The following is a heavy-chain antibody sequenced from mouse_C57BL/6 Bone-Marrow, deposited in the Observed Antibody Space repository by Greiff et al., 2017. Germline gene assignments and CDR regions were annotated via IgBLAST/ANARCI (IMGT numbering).Heavy chain of an antibody. D-gene: IGHD1-1*01. V-gene: IGHV5-17*01. CDR2: ISSGSSTI. CDR1: GFTFSDYG. Sequence: EVKLVESGGGLVKPGGSLKLSCAASGFTFSDYGMHWVRQAPEKGLEWVAYISSGSSTIYYADTVKGRFTISRDNAKNTLFLQMISLRSEDTAMYYCARDGRGYFDVWGTGTTVTVSS. CDR3: ARDGRGYFDV. J-gene: IGHJ1*03.